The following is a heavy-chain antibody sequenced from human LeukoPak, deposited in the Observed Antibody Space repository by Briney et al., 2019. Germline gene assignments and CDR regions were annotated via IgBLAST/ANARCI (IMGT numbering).Heavy chain of an antibody. CDR3: ARKRYSYGPNPDFDY. D-gene: IGHD5-18*01. CDR1: GGSISSGGYS. V-gene: IGHV4-30-2*01. J-gene: IGHJ4*02. Sequence: PSQTLSLTCDVSGGSISSGGYSWGWIRQPPGKGLEWIGYIYHSGSTYYNPSLKSRVTISVDRSKNQFSLKLSSVTAADTAVYYCARKRYSYGPNPDFDYWGQGTLVTVSS. CDR2: IYHSGST.